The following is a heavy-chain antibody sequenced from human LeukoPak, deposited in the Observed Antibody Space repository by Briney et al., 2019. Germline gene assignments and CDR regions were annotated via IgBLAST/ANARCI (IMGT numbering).Heavy chain of an antibody. V-gene: IGHV1-8*01. J-gene: IGHJ6*03. Sequence: ASVKVSCKASGYTFTSYDINWVRQATVQGLEWMGWMNPNSGNTGYAQKFQSRVTMTRNTSISTAYMELSSLRSEDTAVYYCARGLGSSSWYGYYYYYYMDVWGKGTTVTDSS. CDR1: GYTFTSYD. CDR3: ARGLGSSSWYGYYYYYYMDV. CDR2: MNPNSGNT. D-gene: IGHD6-13*01.